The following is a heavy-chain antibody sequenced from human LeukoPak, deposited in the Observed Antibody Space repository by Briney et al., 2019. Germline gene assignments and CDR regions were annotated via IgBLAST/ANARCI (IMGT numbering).Heavy chain of an antibody. J-gene: IGHJ4*02. CDR2: ISSSGSTI. D-gene: IGHD3-3*01. Sequence: GASLRLSCAASGFTFSSYAMSWVRQAPGKGLEWLSYISSSGSTIYYADSVKGRFTISRDNAKNSLYLQMNSLRAEDTAVYYCARGGDFWGGYYTGYFDYWGQGTLVTVSS. V-gene: IGHV3-48*03. CDR3: ARGGDFWGGYYTGYFDY. CDR1: GFTFSSYA.